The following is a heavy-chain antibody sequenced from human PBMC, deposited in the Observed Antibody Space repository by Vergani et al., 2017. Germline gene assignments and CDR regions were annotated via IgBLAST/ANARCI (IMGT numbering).Heavy chain of an antibody. CDR3: AREPPRTGFFDY. V-gene: IGHV1-46*01. CDR2: ISPDGFST. CDR1: GYTFTAYY. D-gene: IGHD3/OR15-3a*01. J-gene: IGHJ4*02. Sequence: QVQLVQSGAEVGKPGASVKISCKASGYTFTAYYIHWVRQAPERGLEWVGVISPDGFSTFYAQKFQGRVTITRDTSTSTVYVEVTSLRSDDPAVYYCAREPPRTGFFDYWGQGTLVTVSS.